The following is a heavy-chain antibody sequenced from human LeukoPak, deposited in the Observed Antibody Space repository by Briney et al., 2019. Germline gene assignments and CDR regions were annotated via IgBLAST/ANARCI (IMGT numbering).Heavy chain of an antibody. CDR2: IIPILGIA. Sequence: GASVKVSCKSSGYMFTGYYIYWVRQAPRQGLEWMGRIIPILGIANYAQKFQGRVTITADKSTSTAYMELSSLRSEDTAVYYCARGPSITIFGVVGYAFDIWGQGTMVTVSS. CDR3: ARGPSITIFGVVGYAFDI. J-gene: IGHJ3*02. V-gene: IGHV1-69*04. D-gene: IGHD3-3*01. CDR1: GYMFTGYY.